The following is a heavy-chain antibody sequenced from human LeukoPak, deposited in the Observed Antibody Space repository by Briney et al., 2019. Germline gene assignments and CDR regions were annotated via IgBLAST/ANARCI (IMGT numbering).Heavy chain of an antibody. Sequence: QSGRSLRLSCAASGFTFSSYAMHWVRRAPGKGLEWVAVISYDGSNKYYADSVKGRFTISRDNSKNTLYLQMNSLRAEDTAVYYCARNPIVGATPYYYYGMDVWGQGTTVTVSS. CDR2: ISYDGSNK. J-gene: IGHJ6*02. D-gene: IGHD1-26*01. V-gene: IGHV3-30-3*01. CDR3: ARNPIVGATPYYYYGMDV. CDR1: GFTFSSYA.